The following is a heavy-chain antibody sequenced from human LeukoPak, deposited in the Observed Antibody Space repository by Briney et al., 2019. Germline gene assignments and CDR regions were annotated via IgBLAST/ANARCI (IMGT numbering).Heavy chain of an antibody. D-gene: IGHD6-19*01. J-gene: IGHJ4*02. V-gene: IGHV3-9*01. CDR2: ISWNSGSI. CDR1: GFTFDDYA. Sequence: PGGSLRLSCAASGFTFDDYAMHWVRQAPGKGLEWVSGISWNSGSIGYADSVKGRFTISRDNAKNSLYLQMNSLRAEDTALYYCAKVPIPFYSSGRLYFDYWGQGTLVTVSS. CDR3: AKVPIPFYSSGRLYFDY.